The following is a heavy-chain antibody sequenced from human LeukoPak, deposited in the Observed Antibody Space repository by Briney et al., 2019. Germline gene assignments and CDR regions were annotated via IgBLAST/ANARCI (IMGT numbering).Heavy chain of an antibody. V-gene: IGHV3-7*01. D-gene: IGHD3-9*01. J-gene: IGHJ4*02. Sequence: GGSLRLSCAASGFTFSSYWMSWVRQAPGKGQEWVANIKQDGSEKYYVDSVKGRFTISRDNAKNSLYLQMNSLRAEDTAVYYCARDQLRYFDWLNHAFDYWGQGTLVTVSS. CDR1: GFTFSSYW. CDR2: IKQDGSEK. CDR3: ARDQLRYFDWLNHAFDY.